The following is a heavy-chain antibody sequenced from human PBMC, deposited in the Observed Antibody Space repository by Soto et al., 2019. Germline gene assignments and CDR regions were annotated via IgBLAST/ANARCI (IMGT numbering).Heavy chain of an antibody. D-gene: IGHD3-22*01. CDR1: GYTFTSYD. J-gene: IGHJ4*02. Sequence: ASVKVSFKASGYTFTSYDINWVRQATGQGLEWMGWMNPNSGNTGYAQKFQGRVTMTTDTSRSTAYMELSSLRSDATAVYYCAREKYYNDSSGPFFDYWGQGTLVTVSS. V-gene: IGHV1-8*01. CDR2: MNPNSGNT. CDR3: AREKYYNDSSGPFFDY.